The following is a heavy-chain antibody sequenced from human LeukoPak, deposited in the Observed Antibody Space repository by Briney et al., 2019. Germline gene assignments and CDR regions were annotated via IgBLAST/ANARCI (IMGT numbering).Heavy chain of an antibody. D-gene: IGHD3-3*01. V-gene: IGHV4-39*02. CDR3: ASTLRFLPYRRFDY. Sequence: ASETLSLTCSVPGGSIISTNYYWGWIRQPPGKGLEWIGSIYQSGSGSSYYNPSLKSRVTISGDTSKNHFFLRLSSVTAADTAVYYCASTLRFLPYRRFDYWGQGTLVTVPS. CDR2: IYQSGSGSS. J-gene: IGHJ4*02. CDR1: GGSIISTNYY.